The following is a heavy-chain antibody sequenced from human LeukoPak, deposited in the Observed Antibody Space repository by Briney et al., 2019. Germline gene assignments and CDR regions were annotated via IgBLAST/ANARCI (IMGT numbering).Heavy chain of an antibody. D-gene: IGHD5-18*01. CDR1: GGSFSGYY. CDR2: INHSGST. Sequence: SETLSLTCAVYGGSFSGYYWSRIRQPPGKGLEWIGEINHSGSTNYNPSLKGRVTISADTSKNQFSLKLSSVTAADTAVNYCATLWLRGLVAFDIWGQGTMVTVSS. J-gene: IGHJ3*02. V-gene: IGHV4-34*01. CDR3: ATLWLRGLVAFDI.